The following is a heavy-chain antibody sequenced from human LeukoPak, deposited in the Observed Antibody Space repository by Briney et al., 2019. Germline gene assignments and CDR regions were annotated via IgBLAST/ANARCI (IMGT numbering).Heavy chain of an antibody. D-gene: IGHD4-17*01. CDR3: AKDKSDYGDYSYMDV. Sequence: PGGSLRLSCAASGFTFSSYGMHWVRQAPGKGLDWVAFIRYDGSNKYCADSVKGRFTVSRDNSKNTLYLQMNSLRAEDTAVYYCAKDKSDYGDYSYMDVWGKGTTVTVSS. CDR1: GFTFSSYG. CDR2: IRYDGSNK. J-gene: IGHJ6*03. V-gene: IGHV3-30*02.